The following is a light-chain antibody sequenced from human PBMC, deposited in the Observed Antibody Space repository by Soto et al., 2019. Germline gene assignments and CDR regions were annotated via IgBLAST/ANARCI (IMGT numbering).Light chain of an antibody. J-gene: IGLJ7*01. CDR3: AAWDDSLNGAV. V-gene: IGLV1-44*01. Sequence: QSVLTQPPSASGTPGQRVTSSCSGISANIGSNTVSWYQLLPGTAPKLLIYTNSQRPSGVPDRFSGSKSGTSASLAISGLQSEDEGDYYCAAWDDSLNGAVFGGGTQLTVL. CDR1: SANIGSNT. CDR2: TNS.